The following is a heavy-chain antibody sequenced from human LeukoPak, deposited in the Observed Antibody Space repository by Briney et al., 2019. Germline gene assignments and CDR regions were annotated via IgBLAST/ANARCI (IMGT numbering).Heavy chain of an antibody. CDR2: ISYDGSNK. CDR1: GFTFSSYA. Sequence: GGSLRLSCAASGFTFSSYAMHWVRQAPGKGLEWVAVISYDGSNKYYADSVKGRFTISRDNSKNSLYLQMNSLRAEDTAVYYCARGVSSGWGLKVYYFDYWGQGTLVTVSS. D-gene: IGHD6-19*01. CDR3: ARGVSSGWGLKVYYFDY. J-gene: IGHJ4*02. V-gene: IGHV3-30-3*01.